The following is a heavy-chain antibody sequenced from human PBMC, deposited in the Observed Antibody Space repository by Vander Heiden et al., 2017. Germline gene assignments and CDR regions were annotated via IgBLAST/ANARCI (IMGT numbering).Heavy chain of an antibody. CDR2: IYYSGST. V-gene: IGHV4-59*01. CDR3: ARENDSSGYDAFDI. Sequence: QVQLQESGPGLVKPSGTLSLTCTVSGGSISSYYWSWIRQPPGKGLEWSGYIYYSGSTNYNPSRKSRVTISVDTSKNQFSLKLSSVTAADTAVYYCARENDSSGYDAFDIWGQGTMVTVSS. D-gene: IGHD3-22*01. CDR1: GGSISSYY. J-gene: IGHJ3*02.